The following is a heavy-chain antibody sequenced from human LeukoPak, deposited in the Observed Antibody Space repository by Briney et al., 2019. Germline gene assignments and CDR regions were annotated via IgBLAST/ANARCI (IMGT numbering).Heavy chain of an antibody. D-gene: IGHD1-26*01. Sequence: ASVKVSCKASGYTFTSYDINWVRQATGQGLEWMGWKNPNSGNTGYAQKFQGRVTMTRNTSISTAYMELSRLRSDDTAVYYCARGGIVGATNGIDYWGQGTLVTVSS. CDR3: ARGGIVGATNGIDY. V-gene: IGHV1-8*01. CDR2: KNPNSGNT. J-gene: IGHJ4*02. CDR1: GYTFTSYD.